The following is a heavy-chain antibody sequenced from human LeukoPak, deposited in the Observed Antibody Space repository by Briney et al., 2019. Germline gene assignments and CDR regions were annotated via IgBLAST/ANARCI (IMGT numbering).Heavy chain of an antibody. CDR3: ARGAAADHYDY. CDR2: IYYSGST. J-gene: IGHJ4*02. Sequence: SETLSLTCTVSGGSISSYYWSWIRQPPGKGLEWIGYIYYSGSTNYNPSLKCRVTISVDTSKNQFSLKLSSVTAADTAVYYCARGAAADHYDYWGQGTLVTVSS. CDR1: GGSISSYY. V-gene: IGHV4-59*01. D-gene: IGHD6-13*01.